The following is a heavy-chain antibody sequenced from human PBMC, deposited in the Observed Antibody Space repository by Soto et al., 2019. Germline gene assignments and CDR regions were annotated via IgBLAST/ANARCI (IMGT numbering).Heavy chain of an antibody. CDR3: ARQAARVSIFGGYYYHGMDV. CDR1: GASINSSRNY. V-gene: IGHV4-39*01. Sequence: VSGASINSSRNYWGWIRQPPGKGLEWIGSFFYSGSTYFNPSLESRVTISVDTSKNQFSLRLGSLTAADTAVYYCARQAARVSIFGGYYYHGMDVWGQGTTVTVSS. J-gene: IGHJ6*02. D-gene: IGHD3-10*01. CDR2: FFYSGST.